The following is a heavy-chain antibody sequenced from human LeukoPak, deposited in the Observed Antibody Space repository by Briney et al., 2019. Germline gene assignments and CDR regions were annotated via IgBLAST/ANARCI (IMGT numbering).Heavy chain of an antibody. D-gene: IGHD5-18*01. CDR1: GFTFSSYS. V-gene: IGHV3-21*01. Sequence: GGSLRLSCAASGFTFSSYSMNWVRQAPGKGLEWVSSISSSSSYIYYADSVKGRFTISRDNAKNSLYLQMNSLRAEDTAVYYCARDDSYGDLHDAFDIWGQGTMVTVSS. CDR3: ARDDSYGDLHDAFDI. CDR2: ISSSSSYI. J-gene: IGHJ3*02.